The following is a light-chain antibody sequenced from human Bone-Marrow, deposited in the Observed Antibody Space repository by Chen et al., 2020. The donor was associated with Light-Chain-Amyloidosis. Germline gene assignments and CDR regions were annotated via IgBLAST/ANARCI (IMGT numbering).Light chain of an antibody. CDR2: AVS. CDR1: SGDVGTYNY. Sequence: QSALTQPASVSGSPGQSSTITCTGTSGDVGTYNYVSWYQQHPGKAPKVMIYAVSNRPSGVSNRFSGSKSGNTASLTISGLQAEDEADYYCSSFTSSSSYVFGPGTKVTVL. CDR3: SSFTSSSSYV. J-gene: IGLJ1*01. V-gene: IGLV2-14*01.